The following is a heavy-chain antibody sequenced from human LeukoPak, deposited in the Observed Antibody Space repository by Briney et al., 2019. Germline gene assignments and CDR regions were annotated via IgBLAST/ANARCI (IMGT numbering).Heavy chain of an antibody. Sequence: GASVKVSCKASGYTFTSYGISWVRQAPGQGLEWMGWISAYNGNTNYAQELQGRVTMTTDTSTSTAYMELRSLRSDDTAVYYCARPWSSYYGSGSSISIWFDPWGQGTLVTVSS. CDR3: ARPWSSYYGSGSSISIWFDP. CDR1: GYTFTSYG. D-gene: IGHD3-10*01. CDR2: ISAYNGNT. J-gene: IGHJ5*02. V-gene: IGHV1-18*01.